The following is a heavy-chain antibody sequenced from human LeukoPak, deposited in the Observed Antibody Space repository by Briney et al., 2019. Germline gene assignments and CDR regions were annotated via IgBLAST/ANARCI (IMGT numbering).Heavy chain of an antibody. V-gene: IGHV4-31*03. CDR1: GGSINSGGYS. Sequence: SETLSLTCTVSGGSINSGGYSWSWIRQHPGKDLEWIGYIYHSGSTYYNPSLKSRVTISVDTSKNQFSLKLTSVTAADTAVYYCARSSIAAAGMGGYYFDYWGQGTLVTVSS. J-gene: IGHJ4*02. CDR3: ARSSIAAAGMGGYYFDY. D-gene: IGHD6-13*01. CDR2: IYHSGST.